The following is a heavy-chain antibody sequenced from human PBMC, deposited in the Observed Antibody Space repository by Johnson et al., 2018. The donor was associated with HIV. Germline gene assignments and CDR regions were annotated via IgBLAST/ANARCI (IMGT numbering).Heavy chain of an antibody. CDR1: GFTVSSNS. V-gene: IGHV3-74*01. J-gene: IGHJ3*02. CDR2: IKSDGSYT. CDR3: ARDVLAANAFDI. D-gene: IGHD2-8*02. Sequence: QLVESGGGVVQPGRSLRLSCAASGFTVSSNSMTWVRQAPGKGLVWVSHIKSDGSYTNYADSVKGRFTVSRDNAKNTLYLQMNSLRAEDTAVYYCARDVLAANAFDIWGQGTMVTVSS.